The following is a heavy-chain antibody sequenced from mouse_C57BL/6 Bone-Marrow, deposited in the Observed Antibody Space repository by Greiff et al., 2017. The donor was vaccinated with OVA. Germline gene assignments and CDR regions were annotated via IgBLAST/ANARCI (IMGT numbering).Heavy chain of an antibody. Sequence: QVQLQQPGAELVKPGASVKLSCKASGYTFTSYWMQWVKQRPGQGLEWIGEIDPSDSYTNYNQKFKGKATLTVDTSSSTAYMLLSSLTSADSAVYYCARCLIYDGSPYFDVWGTGTTVTVSS. J-gene: IGHJ1*03. V-gene: IGHV1-50*01. CDR1: GYTFTSYW. D-gene: IGHD2-3*01. CDR3: ARCLIYDGSPYFDV. CDR2: IDPSDSYT.